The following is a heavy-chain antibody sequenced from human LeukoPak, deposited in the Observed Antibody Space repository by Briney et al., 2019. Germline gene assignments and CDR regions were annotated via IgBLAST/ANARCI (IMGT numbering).Heavy chain of an antibody. Sequence: GGSLRLSCAASGFTFSSYWMTWVRQAPGKGLEWLANIKQDGSEKYYVDSVKGRFTISRDNAKNSLYLQMNSLRAEDTAVYYGARVRAAMGPFDYGGQGTLVTVSS. D-gene: IGHD5-18*01. CDR2: IKQDGSEK. CDR1: GFTFSSYW. J-gene: IGHJ4*02. CDR3: ARVRAAMGPFDY. V-gene: IGHV3-7*04.